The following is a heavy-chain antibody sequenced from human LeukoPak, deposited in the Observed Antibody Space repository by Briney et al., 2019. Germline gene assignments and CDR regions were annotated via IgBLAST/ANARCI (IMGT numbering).Heavy chain of an antibody. CDR2: MSGGGGST. J-gene: IGHJ4*02. CDR1: GFIFNTHA. V-gene: IGHV3-23*01. CDR3: ARDGYCGSSACCVDY. D-gene: IGHD2-2*03. Sequence: GGSLRLSCAASGFIFNTHAMSWVRQAPGKGLEGVSVMSGGGGSTYYADSVKGRFTISRDNSKSTLFLQMNSLSAEDTAVYYCARDGYCGSSACCVDYWGQGTVVTVSP.